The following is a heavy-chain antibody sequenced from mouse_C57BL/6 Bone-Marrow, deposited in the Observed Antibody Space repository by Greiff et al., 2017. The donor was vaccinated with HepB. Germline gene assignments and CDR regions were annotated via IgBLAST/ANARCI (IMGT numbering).Heavy chain of an antibody. Sequence: QVQLQQPGAELVKPGASVKMSCKASGYTFTSYWITWVKQRPGQGLEWIGDIYPGSGSTNYNEKFKSRATLTVDTSSSTSSMQISSLTSEDSAVYYCARRPTTVVALDYWGQGTSLTVSS. D-gene: IGHD1-1*01. V-gene: IGHV1-55*01. CDR1: GYTFTSYW. J-gene: IGHJ2*02. CDR2: IYPGSGST. CDR3: ARRPTTVVALDY.